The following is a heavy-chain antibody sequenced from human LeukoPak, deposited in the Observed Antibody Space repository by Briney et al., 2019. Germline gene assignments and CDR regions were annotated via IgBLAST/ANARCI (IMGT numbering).Heavy chain of an antibody. V-gene: IGHV3-74*01. J-gene: IGHJ6*03. D-gene: IGHD4-17*01. CDR1: GFTFSRDW. CDR2: INSDGATT. CDR3: ASSGITVTSSYFYYFDV. Sequence: PVGSLRLSCVGSGFTFSRDWMVWVRPAPGKGLGWVSRINSDGATTNYADSVKGRFTISRDNAKNTLSLQLNSLRAEDTAVYFCASSGITVTSSYFYYFDVWGKGTMVTVSS.